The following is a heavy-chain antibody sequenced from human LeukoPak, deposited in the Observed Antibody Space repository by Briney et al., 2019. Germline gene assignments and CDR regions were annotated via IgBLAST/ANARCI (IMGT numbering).Heavy chain of an antibody. CDR3: ARRGLYYYGSGSYSLTGNWFDP. J-gene: IGHJ5*02. CDR2: IDPSDSYT. Sequence: GESLKISCKGSGYSFTSYWISWVRQMPGKGLEWMGRIDPSDSYTNYSPSFQGHVTISADKSISTAYLQWSSLKASDTAMYYCARRGLYYYGSGSYSLTGNWFDPWGQGTLVTVSS. V-gene: IGHV5-10-1*01. D-gene: IGHD3-10*01. CDR1: GYSFTSYW.